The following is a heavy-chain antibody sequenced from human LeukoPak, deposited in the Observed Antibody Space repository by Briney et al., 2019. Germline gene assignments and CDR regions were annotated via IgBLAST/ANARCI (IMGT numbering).Heavy chain of an antibody. CDR2: ISSSSSYI. CDR3: ARDRGGSYYGYLDY. CDR1: GFTFSSYS. J-gene: IGHJ4*02. D-gene: IGHD1-26*01. Sequence: GGSLRLSCAASGFTFSSYSMNWVRQAPGKGLEWVSSISSSSSYIYYADSVKGRFTISRDNAKNSLYLQMNSLRAEDTAVYYCARDRGGSYYGYLDYWGQGTLVTVSS. V-gene: IGHV3-21*01.